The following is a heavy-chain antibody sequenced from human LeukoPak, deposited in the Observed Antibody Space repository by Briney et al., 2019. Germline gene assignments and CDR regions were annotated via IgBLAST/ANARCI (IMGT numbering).Heavy chain of an antibody. Sequence: ASVKVSCKASGYTFTSYYMHWVRQTPGQGLEWMGIINPSGGSTSYAQKFQGRVTMTRDMSTSTDYMELSSLRSEDTAVYYCARDNSVEDTAWWFDPWGQGTLVTVSS. CDR3: ARDNSVEDTAWWFDP. CDR1: GYTFTSYY. D-gene: IGHD4-23*01. CDR2: INPSGGST. V-gene: IGHV1-46*01. J-gene: IGHJ5*02.